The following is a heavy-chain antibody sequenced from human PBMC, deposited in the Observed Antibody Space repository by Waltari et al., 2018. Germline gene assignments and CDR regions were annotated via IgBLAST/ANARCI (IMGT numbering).Heavy chain of an antibody. V-gene: IGHV4-61*02. J-gene: IGHJ1*01. CDR2: IYSSGAT. CDR1: GGSISSESSY. D-gene: IGHD3-10*01. CDR3: ATVRYSGNYFEYFHH. Sequence: QVQLQEAGTGLVKPSQTLSLTCNVTGGSISSESSYWGWIRQPAGKGLEWIGRIYSSGATVYTPSLKSRVTISLDTSSNQFALKRTSVIAADTAVYYCATVRYSGNYFEYFHHWGKGTLVTVSS.